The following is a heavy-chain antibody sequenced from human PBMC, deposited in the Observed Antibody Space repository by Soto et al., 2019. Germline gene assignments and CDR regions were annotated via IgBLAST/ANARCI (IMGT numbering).Heavy chain of an antibody. Sequence: GGSLRLSCAASGFTFSSYWMSWVRLAPGKGLEWVANIKQNGSEKYYVDSVKGRFTTSRDNAKNSLYLQMNSLRAEDTAVYYCARDRYSYYDFWSGSLPYYYFGMDVWGQGTTVTVSS. J-gene: IGHJ6*02. V-gene: IGHV3-7*01. CDR2: IKQNGSEK. CDR1: GFTFSSYW. D-gene: IGHD3-3*01. CDR3: ARDRYSYYDFWSGSLPYYYFGMDV.